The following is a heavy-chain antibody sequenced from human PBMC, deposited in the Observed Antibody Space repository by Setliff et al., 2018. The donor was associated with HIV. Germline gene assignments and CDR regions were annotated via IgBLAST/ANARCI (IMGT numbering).Heavy chain of an antibody. CDR1: GFTFSKSA. V-gene: IGHV1-3*01. CDR3: AREGLLVTTVGGAYWYHGMDV. D-gene: IGHD4-17*01. J-gene: IGHJ6*02. CDR2: INAANGHA. Sequence: ASVKVSCKASGFTFSKSAIHWVRQAPGQRLELMAWINAANGHAKYSQKFQGRVTITTDESTTTVFMELTGLTSEDTAVYYCAREGLLVTTVGGAYWYHGMDVWGQGTTVTVSS.